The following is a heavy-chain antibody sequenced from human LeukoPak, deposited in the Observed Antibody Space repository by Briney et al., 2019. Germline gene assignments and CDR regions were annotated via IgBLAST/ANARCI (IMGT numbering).Heavy chain of an antibody. CDR2: IYYSGST. CDR3: ARHAPPYSNYGMDV. D-gene: IGHD5-18*01. Sequence: SETLSLTCTVSGGSISSYYWSWIRQPPGKGLEWIGYIYYSGSTNYNPSLKSRVTISVDTSKNQFSLKLSSVTAADTAVYYCARHAPPYSNYGMDVWGQGTTVTVSS. CDR1: GGSISSYY. J-gene: IGHJ6*02. V-gene: IGHV4-59*08.